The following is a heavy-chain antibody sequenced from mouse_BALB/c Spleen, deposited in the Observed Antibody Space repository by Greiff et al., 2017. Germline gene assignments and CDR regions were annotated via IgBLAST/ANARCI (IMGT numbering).Heavy chain of an antibody. CDR2: IYPGDGDT. Sequence: VKLMESGPELVKPGASVKISCKASGYAFSSSWMNWVKQRPGQGLEWIGRIYPGDGDTNYNGKFKGKATLTADKSSSTAYMQLSSLTSVDSAVYFCAREDGNYFDYWGQGTTLTVSS. D-gene: IGHD2-1*01. CDR1: GYAFSSSW. J-gene: IGHJ2*01. V-gene: IGHV1-82*01. CDR3: AREDGNYFDY.